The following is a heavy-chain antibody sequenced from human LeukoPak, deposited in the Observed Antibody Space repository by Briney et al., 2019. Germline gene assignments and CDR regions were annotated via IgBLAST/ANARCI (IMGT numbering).Heavy chain of an antibody. V-gene: IGHV3-33*01. J-gene: IGHJ4*02. CDR1: GFTFSSYG. CDR2: IWYDGSNK. CDR3: ARDTHEEALDC. Sequence: AGSLRLSCAASGFTFSSYGMHWVRQAPGKGLEWVAVIWYDGSNKYYADSVKGRFTISRDNSKNTLYLQMNSLRAEDTAVYYCARDTHEEALDCWGQGTLVTVSS.